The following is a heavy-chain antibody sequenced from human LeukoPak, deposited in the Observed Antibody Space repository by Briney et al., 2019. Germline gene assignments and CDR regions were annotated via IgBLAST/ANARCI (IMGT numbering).Heavy chain of an antibody. CDR3: ATDWSSHYYDSRGRY. Sequence: ASVKVSCKASGYTFTSYDINWVRQATGQGLEWMGWMNPNSGNTGYAQKFQGRVTMTEDTSTDTAYMELSSLRSEDTAVYYCATDWSSHYYDSRGRYWGQGTLVTVSS. D-gene: IGHD3-22*01. V-gene: IGHV1-8*01. CDR2: MNPNSGNT. CDR1: GYTFTSYD. J-gene: IGHJ4*02.